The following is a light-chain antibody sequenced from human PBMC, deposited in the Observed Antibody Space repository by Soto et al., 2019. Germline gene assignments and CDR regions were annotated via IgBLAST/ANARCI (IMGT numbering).Light chain of an antibody. Sequence: QSVLAQPPSVSWAPGQRVTISCTGSSSNIGAGYDVHWYRQFPGTAPKLLIYGNDNRPSGVPDRFSGSKSGTSASLAITGLLAEDEADYYCQAFDSSLRSYVFGTGTKVTVL. J-gene: IGLJ1*01. CDR2: GND. CDR3: QAFDSSLRSYV. V-gene: IGLV1-40*01. CDR1: SSNIGAGYD.